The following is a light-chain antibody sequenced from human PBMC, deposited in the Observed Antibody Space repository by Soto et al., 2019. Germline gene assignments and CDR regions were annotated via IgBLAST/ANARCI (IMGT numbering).Light chain of an antibody. CDR1: QSVSSY. Sequence: EIVLTQSPATLSLSPGERATLSCRASQSVSSYLAWYQQKPGQAPRLLIDDASNRATGIPARFSGSGSGTDFTLTISCLEPEDFAVYDCQQRRTFGQGTKVEIK. V-gene: IGKV3-11*01. CDR2: DAS. CDR3: QQRRT. J-gene: IGKJ1*01.